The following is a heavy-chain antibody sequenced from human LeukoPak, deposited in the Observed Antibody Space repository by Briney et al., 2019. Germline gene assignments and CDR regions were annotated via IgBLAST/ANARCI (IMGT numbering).Heavy chain of an antibody. CDR1: GSTLSSYW. J-gene: IGHJ4*02. V-gene: IGHV3-7*04. Sequence: PGGSLRLSCAASGSTLSSYWMNWVRQAPGKGLEWMANINQDGSEKYHVDSVKGRFTISRDNAKNSLYLQMNSLRAEDTAVYYCARRVLTDRSFDYWGQGTLVTVSS. CDR2: INQDGSEK. CDR3: ARRVLTDRSFDY. D-gene: IGHD4/OR15-4a*01.